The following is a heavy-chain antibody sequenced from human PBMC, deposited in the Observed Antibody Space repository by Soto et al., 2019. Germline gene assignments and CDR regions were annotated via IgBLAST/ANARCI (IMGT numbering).Heavy chain of an antibody. J-gene: IGHJ4*02. V-gene: IGHV4-59*02. CDR2: IYYSGST. CDR1: DGSVSSDY. Sequence: TLSLTSTVSDGSVSSDYWCWFRQPPEKGLEWIGYIYYSGSTNYNPSLKSRVTISVDTSKNQFSLKLSSVTAADTAVYYCARRGYSGYYYFDYWGQGTLVTVSS. CDR3: ARRGYSGYYYFDY. D-gene: IGHD5-12*01.